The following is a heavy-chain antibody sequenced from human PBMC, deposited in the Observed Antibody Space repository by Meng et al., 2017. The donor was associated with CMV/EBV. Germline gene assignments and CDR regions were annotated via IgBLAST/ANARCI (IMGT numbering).Heavy chain of an antibody. Sequence: GGSLRLSCAASGFTFSGLTFSGSWMSWVRQTPGKGLEWVAFIRYDGSNKYYADSVKGRFTISRDNSKNTLYLQMNSLRAEDTAVYYCAKVMTTVTTPLGYWGQGTLVTVSS. V-gene: IGHV3-30*02. J-gene: IGHJ4*02. CDR3: AKVMTTVTTPLGY. CDR2: IRYDGSNK. D-gene: IGHD4-11*01. CDR1: GFTFSGLTFSGSW.